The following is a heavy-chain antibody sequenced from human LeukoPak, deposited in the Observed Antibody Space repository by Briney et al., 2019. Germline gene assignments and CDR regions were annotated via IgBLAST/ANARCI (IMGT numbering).Heavy chain of an antibody. Sequence: ASVKVSCKTSGYSFTDYYMHWVRQAPGQGLEWMGWINPNSGGTSSAQKFQGRVTMARDTSISTVYMEVSWLTSDDTAIYYCARADRLHGGPYLIGPWGQGTLVTVSS. CDR1: GYSFTDYY. J-gene: IGHJ5*02. CDR2: INPNSGGT. CDR3: ARADRLHGGPYLIGP. V-gene: IGHV1-2*02. D-gene: IGHD2-21*01.